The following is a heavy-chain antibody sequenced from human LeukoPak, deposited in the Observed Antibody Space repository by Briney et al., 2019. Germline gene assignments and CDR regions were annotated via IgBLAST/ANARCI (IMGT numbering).Heavy chain of an antibody. CDR3: AKGPTGTLYYYYYGMDV. D-gene: IGHD1-14*01. CDR1: GFIFSTYA. CDR2: ISGSGDTT. J-gene: IGHJ6*02. Sequence: PGGSLRLSCAGSGFIFSTYAMTWVRQAPGKGLEWVSGISGSGDTTYYADSVKGRFTISRDNSKNTLYLQMNSLRAEDTAVYYCAKGPTGTLYYYYYGMDVWGQGTTVTVSS. V-gene: IGHV3-23*01.